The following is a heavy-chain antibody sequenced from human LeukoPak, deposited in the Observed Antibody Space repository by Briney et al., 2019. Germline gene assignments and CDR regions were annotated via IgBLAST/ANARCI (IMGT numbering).Heavy chain of an antibody. CDR3: ANSLQDYDYVWGSCPFDY. D-gene: IGHD3-16*01. Sequence: GGSLRLSCAASGFTFSSYSMNWVRQAPGKGLEWVSSISSSSSYRYYADSVKGRFTISRDNAKNSLYLQMNSLRAEDTAVYYCANSLQDYDYVWGSCPFDYWGQGTLVTVSS. J-gene: IGHJ4*02. CDR1: GFTFSSYS. V-gene: IGHV3-21*01. CDR2: ISSSSSYR.